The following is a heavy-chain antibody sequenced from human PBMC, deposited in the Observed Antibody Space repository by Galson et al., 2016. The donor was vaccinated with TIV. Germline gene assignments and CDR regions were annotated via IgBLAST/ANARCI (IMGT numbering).Heavy chain of an antibody. CDR2: IAGGGYT. Sequence: SLRLSCAASGFAFSSYALTWVRQAPGKGLEWVSTIAGGGYTYYADSVKGRFTISRDNAKNTLYLQMSSLSFEDTAVYYCASVAWFPGLSLDNWGQGTLVIVSS. CDR3: ASVAWFPGLSLDN. J-gene: IGHJ4*02. D-gene: IGHD2/OR15-2a*01. CDR1: GFAFSSYA. V-gene: IGHV3-23*01.